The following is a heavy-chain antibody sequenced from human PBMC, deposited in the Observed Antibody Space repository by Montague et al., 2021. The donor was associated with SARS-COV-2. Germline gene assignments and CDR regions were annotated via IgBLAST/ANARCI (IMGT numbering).Heavy chain of an antibody. CDR1: GGSFSGYY. Sequence: SETLSLTCAVYGGSFSGYYWCWIRQPPGKGREWIGEINHSGRTKXNSSLNSRVTISADTSTKQFSLTMSSVTAADTAVYYCARGSVFRYYDFLAGSRSYFDYWGQGTLVTVSS. J-gene: IGHJ4*02. CDR2: INHSGRT. CDR3: ARGSVFRYYDFLAGSRSYFDY. V-gene: IGHV4-34*01. D-gene: IGHD3-9*01.